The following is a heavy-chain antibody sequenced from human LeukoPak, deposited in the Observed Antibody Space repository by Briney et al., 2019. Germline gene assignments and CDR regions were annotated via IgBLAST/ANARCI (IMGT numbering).Heavy chain of an antibody. CDR3: ARGTAPARDIAAGPRTSNWFDP. CDR1: GGTFSSYA. Sequence: SVKVSCKASGGTFSSYAISWVRQAPGQGLEWMGRIIPILGIANYAQTFQGRVTITADKSTSTAYMELSSLRSEDTAVYSCARGTAPARDIAAGPRTSNWFDPWGQGTRVTVSS. J-gene: IGHJ5*02. CDR2: IIPILGIA. D-gene: IGHD6-6*01. V-gene: IGHV1-69*04.